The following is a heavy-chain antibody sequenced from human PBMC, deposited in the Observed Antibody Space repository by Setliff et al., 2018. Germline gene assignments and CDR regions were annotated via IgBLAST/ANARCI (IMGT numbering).Heavy chain of an antibody. V-gene: IGHV4-61*09. CDR2: IYTRGGT. Sequence: PSETLSLTCTVSGGSISEPNYYWSWIRQPVGKGLEWIGHIYTRGGTNYNPSLRTRVSISVDTSKNHFSLRLSSVTAADTAVYYCLRIRLVPHGHSWGQGTLVTVSS. CDR1: GGSISEPNYY. J-gene: IGHJ4*02. D-gene: IGHD2-15*01. CDR3: LRIRLVPHGHS.